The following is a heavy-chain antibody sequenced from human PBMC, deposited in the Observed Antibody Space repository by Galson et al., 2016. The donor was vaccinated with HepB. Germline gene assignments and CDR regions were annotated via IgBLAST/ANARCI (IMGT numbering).Heavy chain of an antibody. J-gene: IGHJ6*02. CDR2: IYWNGGRT. CDR3: ARVHTAAAGFGGLDV. D-gene: IGHD6-13*01. Sequence: SLRPSCAASGFTFDDYAMTWVRQAPGKGPEWVSRIYWNGGRTGNANSVKGRFTISSDSAKNFLYLQMNSLRAEDTALYHCARVHTAAAGFGGLDVWGQGTTVTVSS. CDR1: GFTFDDYA. V-gene: IGHV3-20*01.